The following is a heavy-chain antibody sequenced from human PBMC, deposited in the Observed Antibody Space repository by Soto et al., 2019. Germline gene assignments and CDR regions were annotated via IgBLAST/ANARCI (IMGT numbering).Heavy chain of an antibody. CDR3: ARDSTTVVIHYYFDY. J-gene: IGHJ4*02. V-gene: IGHV3-30-3*01. Sequence: QVQLVESGGGVFQPGRSLRISCAASGFTFSDFVMHWVRQAPGKGLEWVALISKDGSHKDYADSVKGRFTISRDNSKNTLDLQVNSLRVEDTAVYYCARDSTTVVIHYYFDYWGQGTLVTVSS. CDR2: ISKDGSHK. D-gene: IGHD2-21*01. CDR1: GFTFSDFV.